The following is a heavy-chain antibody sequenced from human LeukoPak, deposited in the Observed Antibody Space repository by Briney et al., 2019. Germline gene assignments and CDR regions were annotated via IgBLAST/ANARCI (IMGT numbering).Heavy chain of an antibody. Sequence: ASVKGSCKASGYTFTGYYMHWVRQAPGQGLEWMGWINPNSGGTNYAQKFQGRVTMTRDTSISTAYMELSRLRSDDTAVYYCARPRGTADYYYYGMDVWGQGTTVTVSS. CDR2: INPNSGGT. V-gene: IGHV1-2*02. CDR3: ARPRGTADYYYYGMDV. CDR1: GYTFTGYY. D-gene: IGHD1-26*01. J-gene: IGHJ6*02.